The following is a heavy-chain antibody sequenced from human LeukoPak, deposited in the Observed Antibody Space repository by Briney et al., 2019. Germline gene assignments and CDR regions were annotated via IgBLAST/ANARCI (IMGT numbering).Heavy chain of an antibody. D-gene: IGHD3-22*01. J-gene: IGHJ5*02. Sequence: PGESLQISCKGSGYSFTSYWIGWVRQMPGKGLEWMGIIYPGDSATRYSPSFQGQVTISADKSISTAYLQWSRLMASDTARYDCAKQAPYYYDSSGYYPDRYGFDPWGQGTLVTVSS. CDR2: IYPGDSAT. CDR1: GYSFTSYW. CDR3: AKQAPYYYDSSGYYPDRYGFDP. V-gene: IGHV5-51*01.